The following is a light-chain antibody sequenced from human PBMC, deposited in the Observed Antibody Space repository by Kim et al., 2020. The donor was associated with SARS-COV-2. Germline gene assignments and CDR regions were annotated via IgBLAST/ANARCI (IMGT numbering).Light chain of an antibody. CDR3: QSYDINSLWV. CDR1: SGSIASSY. V-gene: IGLV6-57*03. Sequence: NFMLTQPHYVSGSPGKTVNISCTRSSGSIASSYVQWYQPRPGSAPTTVIYEDNERPSGVPDRFSGSIDISSNSASLTISGVKTEDEADYYCQSYDINSLWVFGGGTQLTVL. J-gene: IGLJ3*02. CDR2: EDN.